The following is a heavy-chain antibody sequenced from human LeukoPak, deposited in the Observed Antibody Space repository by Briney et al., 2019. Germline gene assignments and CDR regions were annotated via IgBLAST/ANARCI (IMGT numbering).Heavy chain of an antibody. CDR2: IKKDGSEK. CDR1: GFIFSRYW. V-gene: IGHV3-7*05. CDR3: ARGNFSAYDI. Sequence: GGSLRLSCAASGFIFSRYWMSWVRQAPGKGLEWVANIKKDGSEKYYVDSVKGRFTISRDNAKNSLYLQMNSLRAEDTAVYYCARGNFSAYDIWGQGTMVTVSS. D-gene: IGHD2/OR15-2a*01. J-gene: IGHJ3*02.